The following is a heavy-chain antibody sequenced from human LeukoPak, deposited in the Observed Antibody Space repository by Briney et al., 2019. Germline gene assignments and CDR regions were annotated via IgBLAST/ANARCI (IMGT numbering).Heavy chain of an antibody. J-gene: IGHJ4*02. CDR1: GFTVSSNS. V-gene: IGHV3-53*01. Sequence: PGGSLRLSCTVSGFTVSSNSMSWVRQAPGKGLEWVSFIYSDNTHYSDSVKGRFTISRDNSKNTLYLQMNSLRAEDTAVYYCARDLWYSSSWWFAGFDYWGQGTLVTVSS. CDR3: ARDLWYSSSWWFAGFDY. D-gene: IGHD6-13*01. CDR2: IYSDNT.